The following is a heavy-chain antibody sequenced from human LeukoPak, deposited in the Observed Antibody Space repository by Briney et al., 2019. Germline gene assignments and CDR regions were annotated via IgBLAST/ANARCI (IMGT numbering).Heavy chain of an antibody. Sequence: SETLSLTCAVYDGSFSGYYWSWIRQPPGKGLEWIGEINHSGSTNYNPSLKSRVTISVDTSKNQFSLKLSSVTAADTAVYYCARVEGAYYYDSSGYERGVSFDYWGQGTLVTVSS. CDR3: ARVEGAYYYDSSGYERGVSFDY. V-gene: IGHV4-34*01. CDR1: DGSFSGYY. D-gene: IGHD3-22*01. CDR2: INHSGST. J-gene: IGHJ4*02.